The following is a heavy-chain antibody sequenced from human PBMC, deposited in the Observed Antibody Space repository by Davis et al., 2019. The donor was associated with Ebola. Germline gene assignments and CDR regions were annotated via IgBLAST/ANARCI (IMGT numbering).Heavy chain of an antibody. D-gene: IGHD4-17*01. CDR2: ISWNSGSI. V-gene: IGHV3-9*01. J-gene: IGHJ4*02. Sequence: SLKISCAASGFTFDDYAMHWVRQAPGKGLEWVSGISWNSGSIGYADSVKGRFTISRDNAKNSLYLQMNSLRAEDTAVYYCARGYGTFDYWGQGTLVTVSS. CDR1: GFTFDDYA. CDR3: ARGYGTFDY.